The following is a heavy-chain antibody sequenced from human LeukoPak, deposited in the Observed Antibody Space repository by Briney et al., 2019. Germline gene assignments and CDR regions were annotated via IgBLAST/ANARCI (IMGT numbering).Heavy chain of an antibody. CDR3: ARGVWRYCSGGSCPNYYYYMDV. J-gene: IGHJ6*03. CDR1: GGSISSYY. V-gene: IGHV4-59*01. Sequence: SETLSLTCTVSGGSISSYYWSWIRQPPGKGLEWIGYIYYSGSTNYNPSLKSRVTISVDTSKNQFSLKLSSVTAADTAVYYCARGVWRYCSGGSCPNYYYYMDVWGKGTTVTVSS. D-gene: IGHD2-15*01. CDR2: IYYSGST.